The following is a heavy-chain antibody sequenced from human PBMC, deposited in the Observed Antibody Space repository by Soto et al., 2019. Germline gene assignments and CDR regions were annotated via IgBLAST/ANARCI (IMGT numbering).Heavy chain of an antibody. CDR3: ARDQGCSSTSCYFYGMEV. Sequence: GGSLRLSCAASGFTFSSYWMSLVRQAPGKGLEWVAKIKQDGSEKNYVDSVKGRFTISRDNAKNSLFLQMNSLTAEDTAVYYCARDQGCSSTSCYFYGMEVWGKGTTVTVSS. CDR1: GFTFSSYW. J-gene: IGHJ6*04. V-gene: IGHV3-7*01. CDR2: IKQDGSEK. D-gene: IGHD2-2*01.